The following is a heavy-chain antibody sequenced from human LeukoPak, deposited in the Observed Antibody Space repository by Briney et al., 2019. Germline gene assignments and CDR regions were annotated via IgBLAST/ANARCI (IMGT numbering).Heavy chain of an antibody. V-gene: IGHV4-30-2*01. CDR2: IYHSGST. CDR1: GGSISSGGYS. Sequence: PSQTLSLTCAVSGGSISSGGYSWSWIRQPPGKGLEWIGYIYHSGSTYYNPSLKSRVTISVDRSKNQFSLKLSSVTAADTAVYYCARAVQGNYYDSSGYPFDYWGQGTLVTVSS. CDR3: ARAVQGNYYDSSGYPFDY. J-gene: IGHJ4*02. D-gene: IGHD3-22*01.